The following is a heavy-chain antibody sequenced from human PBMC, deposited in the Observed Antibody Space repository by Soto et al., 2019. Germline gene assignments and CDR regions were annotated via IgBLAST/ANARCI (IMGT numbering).Heavy chain of an antibody. J-gene: IGHJ4*02. CDR1: GYTFSHYW. CDR2: VNPDGTIT. V-gene: IGHV3-74*01. Sequence: EVQLVESGGDLVQPGGSLRLSCAASGYTFSHYWMHWVRQAPGKGLVWVSRVNPDGTITTYADSVKGRFTISRDNAKNTLYLQMNILGVEDTALYYCLYDTFGDKDFWGQGTPVTVSS. D-gene: IGHD3-9*01. CDR3: LYDTFGDKDF.